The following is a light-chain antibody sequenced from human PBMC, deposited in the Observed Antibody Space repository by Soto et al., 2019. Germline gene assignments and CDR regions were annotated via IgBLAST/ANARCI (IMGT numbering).Light chain of an antibody. J-gene: IGKJ3*01. CDR1: QNIRNY. CDR3: QQSYNTPRT. Sequence: DIQMPQSPSSLSASVGDRVTITCRASQNIRNYLNWYQQKPGKAPKLLIYAASILESRVPSRFTGSGSGTDFTLTISSLQPEDFATYYCQQSYNTPRTFGPGTKVDIK. CDR2: AAS. V-gene: IGKV1-39*01.